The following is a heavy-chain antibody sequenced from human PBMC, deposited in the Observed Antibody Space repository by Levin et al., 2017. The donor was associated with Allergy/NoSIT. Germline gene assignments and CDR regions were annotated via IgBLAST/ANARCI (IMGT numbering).Heavy chain of an antibody. D-gene: IGHD2-15*01. CDR3: ARSPIVSGGSWLDY. Sequence: PGESLKISCAASGFTVSSNYMTWVRQGPGRGLEWVSLIHRGGSTYYAGSVKGRFSISRDNSKNVLYLQMNSLRAEDTAVYYCARSPIVSGGSWLDYWGQGTLVTVSS. J-gene: IGHJ4*02. CDR2: IHRGGST. V-gene: IGHV3-66*01. CDR1: GFTVSSNY.